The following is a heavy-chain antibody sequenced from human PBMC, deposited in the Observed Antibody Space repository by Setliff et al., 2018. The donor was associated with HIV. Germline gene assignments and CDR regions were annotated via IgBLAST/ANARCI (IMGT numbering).Heavy chain of an antibody. D-gene: IGHD2-21*02. CDR2: THYSGSS. V-gene: IGHV4-59*11. CDR3: ARDVGLCGVDCWPYFYFDL. CDR1: GGFISNHY. Sequence: PSETLSLTCTISGGFISNHYWNWIRQPPGKGLEWIGSTHYSGSSYYSPPLKSRVTISLDTSKNQFSLKLSSMTAADTAVYYCARDVGLCGVDCWPYFYFDLWGRGNLVTVS. J-gene: IGHJ2*01.